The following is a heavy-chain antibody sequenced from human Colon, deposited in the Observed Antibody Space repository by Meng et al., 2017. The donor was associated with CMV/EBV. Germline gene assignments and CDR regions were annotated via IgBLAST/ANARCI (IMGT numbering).Heavy chain of an antibody. J-gene: IGHJ5*02. V-gene: IGHV3-30-3*02. D-gene: IGHD4-23*01. CDR2: ISFEGSNQ. Sequence: LSYAASGFAFSTYAMHWLRQAPGKGLEWVAFISFEGSNQYYADSVEGRFTISRDNSKGTVFLQMNSLRAEDTAVYYCAKSAPGKGFDPWGQGTLVTVSS. CDR3: AKSAPGKGFDP. CDR1: GFAFSTYA.